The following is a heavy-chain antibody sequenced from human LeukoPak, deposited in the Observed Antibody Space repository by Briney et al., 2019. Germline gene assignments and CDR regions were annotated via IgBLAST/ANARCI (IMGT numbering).Heavy chain of an antibody. J-gene: IGHJ4*02. D-gene: IGHD3-22*01. CDR3: AEDLSADYYDSSGSDY. CDR1: GFTFSSYG. V-gene: IGHV3-30*02. Sequence: GGSLRLSCAASGFTFSSYGMHWVRQAPGKGLEWVAFIRYDGSNKYYADSVKGRFTISRDNSKNTLYLQMNSLRAEDTAVYYCAEDLSADYYDSSGSDYWGQGTLVTVSS. CDR2: IRYDGSNK.